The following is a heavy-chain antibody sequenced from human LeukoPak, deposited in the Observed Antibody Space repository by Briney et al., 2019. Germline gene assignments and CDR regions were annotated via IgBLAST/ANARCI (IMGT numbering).Heavy chain of an antibody. Sequence: GGSLRLSCAASGFTFSSYGMHWVRQAPGKGLEWVAFIRYDGSNKYYADSVKGRFTISRDNSKNTLYLQMNSLRAEDTAVYYCARDVSEGRYSSSWYSFWEPRGNSSGGNNWFDPWGQGTLVTVSS. V-gene: IGHV3-30*02. CDR1: GFTFSSYG. J-gene: IGHJ5*02. CDR2: IRYDGSNK. CDR3: ARDVSEGRYSSSWYSFWEPRGNSSGGNNWFDP. D-gene: IGHD6-13*01.